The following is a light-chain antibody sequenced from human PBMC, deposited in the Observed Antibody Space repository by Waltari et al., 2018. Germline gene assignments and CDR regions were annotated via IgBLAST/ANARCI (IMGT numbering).Light chain of an antibody. Sequence: DILLTLSPTSLSASIGDRVTITCQASQHISNYLNWYQRKPGKAPKLLIYDASDLEPGVPLRFSGTGYGASFTLTISSLQPEDVATYYCQQFDAFPYTFGQGTNLQIK. CDR2: DAS. CDR3: QQFDAFPYT. CDR1: QHISNY. V-gene: IGKV1-33*01. J-gene: IGKJ2*01.